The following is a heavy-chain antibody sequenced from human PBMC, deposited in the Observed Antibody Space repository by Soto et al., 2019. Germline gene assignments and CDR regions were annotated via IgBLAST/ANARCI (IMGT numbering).Heavy chain of an antibody. V-gene: IGHV3-30*18. J-gene: IGHJ4*02. Sequence: RLSCAASGFTFNTYGMYWFRQAPGKGLEWVAAISYDGSNKYHADSVKGRFTISRDNSKNTLYLQMNSLRVEDTAVYYCVKDFVRYPYGACDYWGQRSLVPVSS. CDR3: VKDFVRYPYGACDY. CDR2: ISYDGSNK. D-gene: IGHD2-8*01. CDR1: GFTFNTYG.